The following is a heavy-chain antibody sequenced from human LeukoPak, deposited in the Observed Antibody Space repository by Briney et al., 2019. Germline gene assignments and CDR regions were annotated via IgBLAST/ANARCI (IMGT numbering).Heavy chain of an antibody. V-gene: IGHV3-30*18. CDR2: ISYDGSNK. D-gene: IGHD3-9*01. CDR1: GFPFDTYG. CDR3: AKMGAALRYFDPYDWFDP. J-gene: IGHJ5*02. Sequence: QPGGSLRLSCAASGFPFDTYGMHWVRQAPGKGLEWGAAISYDGSNKNSADSVKGRFTISRDNSKNTLYQQMNSLRPEDTAVYYCAKMGAALRYFDPYDWFDPWGQGTLVTVSS.